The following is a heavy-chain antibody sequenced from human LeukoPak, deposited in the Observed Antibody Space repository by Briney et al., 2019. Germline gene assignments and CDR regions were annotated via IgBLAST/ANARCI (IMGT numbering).Heavy chain of an antibody. D-gene: IGHD5-12*01. CDR2: INPNSGDT. CDR1: GYTFTSYD. J-gene: IGHJ3*01. Sequence: GASVKVSCKASGYTFTSYDINWVRQAPGQGLEWMGRINPNSGDTDYAQKFQGRVIMTRDTSISTAYMEVSRLRSDDTAVYYCARVDSGHDYGPSWGQGTTVTVSS. V-gene: IGHV1-2*06. CDR3: ARVDSGHDYGPS.